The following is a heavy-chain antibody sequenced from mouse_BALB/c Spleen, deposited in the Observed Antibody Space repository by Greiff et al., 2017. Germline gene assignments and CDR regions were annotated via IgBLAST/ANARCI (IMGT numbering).Heavy chain of an antibody. D-gene: IGHD1-1*01. CDR3: TYYYGSSYRYFDV. CDR1: GYTFTDYE. Sequence: VQLQQSGAELVRPGASVTLSCKASGYTFTDYEMHWVKQTPVHGLEWIGAIDPETGGTAYNQKFKGKATLTADKSSSTAYMELRSLTSEDSAVYYCTYYYGSSYRYFDVWGAGTTVTVSS. V-gene: IGHV1-15*01. J-gene: IGHJ1*01. CDR2: IDPETGGT.